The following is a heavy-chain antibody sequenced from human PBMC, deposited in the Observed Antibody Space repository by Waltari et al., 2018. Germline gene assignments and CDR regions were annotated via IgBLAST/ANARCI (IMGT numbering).Heavy chain of an antibody. CDR3: ARGGVIVGATTDAFDI. Sequence: QVQLVQSGAEVKKPGSSVKVSCKASGGTFSSYAISWVRQAPGQGLEWMGGISPILGTANYAQKVQGRVTITADESTSTAYMELSSLRSEDTAVYYCARGGVIVGATTDAFDIWGQGTMVTVSS. D-gene: IGHD1-26*01. V-gene: IGHV1-69*01. CDR1: GGTFSSYA. J-gene: IGHJ3*02. CDR2: ISPILGTA.